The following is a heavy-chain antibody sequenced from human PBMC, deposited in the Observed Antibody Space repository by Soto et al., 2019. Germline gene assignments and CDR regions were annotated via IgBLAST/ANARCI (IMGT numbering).Heavy chain of an antibody. CDR3: AKDFYPLVVVTYYFDY. Sequence: GGSLRLSCAASGFTFSSYAMHWVRQAPGKGLEWVGVISYDGSNKYYADSVKGRITLSRDNSKNMLYLQMNSLRAEDTAVYYCAKDFYPLVVVTYYFDYWGQGALVTVSS. D-gene: IGHD2-21*02. CDR1: GFTFSSYA. CDR2: ISYDGSNK. V-gene: IGHV3-30*04. J-gene: IGHJ4*02.